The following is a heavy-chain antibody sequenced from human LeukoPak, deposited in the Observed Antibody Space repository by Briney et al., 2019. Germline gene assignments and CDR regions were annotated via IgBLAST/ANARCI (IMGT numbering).Heavy chain of an antibody. CDR2: ISSSSSYI. J-gene: IGHJ4*02. CDR3: ARGVEVAVPFDY. D-gene: IGHD6-19*01. CDR1: GFTFSSYS. Sequence: GGSLTLSCAASGFTFSSYSMNWVRQAPGKGLEWVSSISSSSSYIYYADSVKGRFTISRDNAKNSLYLQMNSLRAEDTAVYYCARGVEVAVPFDYWGQGTLVTVSS. V-gene: IGHV3-21*01.